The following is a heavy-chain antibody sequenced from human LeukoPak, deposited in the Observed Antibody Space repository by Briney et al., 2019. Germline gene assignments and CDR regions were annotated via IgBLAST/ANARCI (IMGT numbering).Heavy chain of an antibody. CDR2: ISSSTSYI. J-gene: IGHJ4*02. Sequence: GGSLRLSCAASGFTFSSYSMNWIRQAPGKGLEWVSSISSSTSYIYYADSVKGRFTISKDNAKNSLYLQMNSLRAEDTAVYYCARAGGSTVSHGDYWGQGTLVTVSS. CDR1: GFTFSSYS. CDR3: ARAGGSTVSHGDY. V-gene: IGHV3-21*01. D-gene: IGHD4-17*01.